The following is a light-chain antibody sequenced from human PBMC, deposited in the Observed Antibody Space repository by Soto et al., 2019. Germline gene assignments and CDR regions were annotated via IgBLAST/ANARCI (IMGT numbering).Light chain of an antibody. CDR1: SSDVGGYDY. J-gene: IGLJ1*01. V-gene: IGLV2-11*01. CDR3: CSYADTYFNV. Sequence: QSALTQPRSVSGSPGQSVTIPCTGTSSDVGGYDYVSWYQHHPGKAPKLIIYDVTQRPSGIPDRFSGSKSGNTASLTISGLQADDEADYHCCSYADTYFNVFGSGTKVTVL. CDR2: DVT.